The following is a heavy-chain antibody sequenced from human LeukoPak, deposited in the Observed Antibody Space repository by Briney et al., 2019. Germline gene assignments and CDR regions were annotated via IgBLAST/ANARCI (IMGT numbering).Heavy chain of an antibody. V-gene: IGHV3-48*02. CDR2: IYSGTSTI. CDR3: ARDQDYAFDY. D-gene: IGHD4-17*01. Sequence: PGGSLKLSCAASGFSFSSYAMNWVRQAPGKGLEWVSHIYSGTSTISYADSVQGRFTISRDNAKNSLYLQMNSLRDEDTAVYYCARDQDYAFDYWGQGTLVTVSS. J-gene: IGHJ4*02. CDR1: GFSFSSYA.